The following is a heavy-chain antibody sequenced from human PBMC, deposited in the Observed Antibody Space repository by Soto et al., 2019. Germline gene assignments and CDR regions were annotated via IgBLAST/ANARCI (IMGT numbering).Heavy chain of an antibody. J-gene: IGHJ4*02. CDR3: AHITTVVTPNFDY. CDR1: GFSLTTGGVG. CDR2: NYWDDDK. D-gene: IGHD3-10*01. V-gene: IGHV2-5*02. Sequence: QITLKESGPTLVKPTQTLTLTCTFSGFSLTTGGVGVGWIRQPPGKGLEWLALNYWDDDKRYSPSLESRLTIIKDTYKNQVVLTMTNMDPADTATYYCAHITTVVTPNFDYWGQGILVTVSS.